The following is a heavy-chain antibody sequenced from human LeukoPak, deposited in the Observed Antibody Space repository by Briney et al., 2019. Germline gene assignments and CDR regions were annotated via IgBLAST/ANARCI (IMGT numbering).Heavy chain of an antibody. CDR1: GFTVSSNY. D-gene: IGHD3-22*01. CDR2: IYSGGST. CDR3: ARDYKAYYYDSILGY. Sequence: GGSLRLSCAASGFTVSSNYMSWVRQAPGKGLEWVSVIYSGGSTYYADPVKGRFTISRDNSKNTLYLQTNSLRAEDTAVYYCARDYKAYYYDSILGYWGQGTLVTVSS. V-gene: IGHV3-53*01. J-gene: IGHJ4*02.